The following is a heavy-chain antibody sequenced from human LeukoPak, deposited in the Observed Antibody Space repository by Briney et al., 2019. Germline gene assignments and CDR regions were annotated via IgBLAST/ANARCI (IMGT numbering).Heavy chain of an antibody. D-gene: IGHD1-14*01. CDR3: ARENHAKFDY. CDR1: GFTFSSYW. Sequence: GGSLRLSCVDSGFTFSSYWMSWVRQAPGKGLEWVANINLAGSERYYVDSVKGRFAISRDNAKNSLYLQMNSLGAEDTAVYYCARENHAKFDYWGQGTLVTVPS. V-gene: IGHV3-7*04. CDR2: INLAGSER. J-gene: IGHJ4*02.